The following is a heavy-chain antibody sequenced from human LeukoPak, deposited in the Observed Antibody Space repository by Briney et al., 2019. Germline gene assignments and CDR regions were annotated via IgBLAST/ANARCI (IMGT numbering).Heavy chain of an antibody. D-gene: IGHD6-19*01. CDR2: INHSGST. V-gene: IGHV4-34*01. CDR3: ARGRQWLVRGSLLGRGFDP. CDR1: GGSFSGYY. J-gene: IGHJ5*02. Sequence: PSETLSLTCAVYGGSFSGYYWSWIRQPPGKGLEWIGEINHSGSTNYNPSLKSRVTISVDTSKNQFSLKLSSVTAADTAVYYCARGRQWLVRGSLLGRGFDPWGQGTLVTVSS.